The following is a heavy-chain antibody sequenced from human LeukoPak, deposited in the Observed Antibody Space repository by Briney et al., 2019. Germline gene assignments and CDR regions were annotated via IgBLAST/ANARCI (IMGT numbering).Heavy chain of an antibody. V-gene: IGHV4-61*02. D-gene: IGHD2-15*01. Sequence: SETLSLACTVSGGSISSGSYYWSWIRQPAGKGLEWIGRIYTSGSTNYNPSLKSRVTISVDTSKNQFSLKLSSVTAADTAVYYCARGLLIDYWGQGTLVTVSS. CDR1: GGSISSGSYY. CDR3: ARGLLIDY. J-gene: IGHJ4*02. CDR2: IYTSGST.